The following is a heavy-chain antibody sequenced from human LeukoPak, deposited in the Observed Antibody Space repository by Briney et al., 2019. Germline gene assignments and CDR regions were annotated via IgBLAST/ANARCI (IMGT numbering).Heavy chain of an antibody. CDR2: IYTSGST. CDR3: AREGYYDSSGYSPPDY. D-gene: IGHD3-22*01. Sequence: PSETLSLTCTVSGGSISSYYWSWIRQPAGKGLGWIGRIYTSGSTNYNPSLKSRVTMSVDTSKNQFSLKLSSVTAADTAVYYCAREGYYDSSGYSPPDYWGQGTLVTVSS. CDR1: GGSISSYY. V-gene: IGHV4-4*07. J-gene: IGHJ4*02.